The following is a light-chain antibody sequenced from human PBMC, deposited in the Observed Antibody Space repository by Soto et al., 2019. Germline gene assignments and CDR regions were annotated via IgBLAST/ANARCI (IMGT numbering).Light chain of an antibody. J-gene: IGKJ2*01. CDR1: QSGSSSY. CDR2: GAS. V-gene: IGKV3-20*01. CDR3: QQYGSSPPDT. Sequence: EIVLTQSPGTLSLSPGERATLSCRASQSGSSSYLAWYQQKPGQAPRLLIYGASSRATGIPDRFSGSGSGTEFTLTISRLEPEDFAVYYCQQYGSSPPDTFGQGTKLETK.